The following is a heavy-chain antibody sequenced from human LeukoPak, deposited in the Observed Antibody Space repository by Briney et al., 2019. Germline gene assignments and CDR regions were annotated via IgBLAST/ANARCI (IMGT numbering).Heavy chain of an antibody. D-gene: IGHD2-15*01. CDR3: ARHRRYCSGTTCYSGHDY. V-gene: IGHV3-53*01. CDR2: IYSGGST. J-gene: IGHJ4*02. Sequence: GGSLRLSCAASGFTVSSNYMSWVRQAPGKGVEWVSLIYSGGSTYYADSVKGRFTISRDNSKNILYLQMNSLRAEDTAVYYCARHRRYCSGTTCYSGHDYWGQGTLVTVSS. CDR1: GFTVSSNY.